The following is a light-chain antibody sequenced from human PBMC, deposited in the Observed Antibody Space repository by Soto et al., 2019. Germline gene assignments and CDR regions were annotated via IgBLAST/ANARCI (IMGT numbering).Light chain of an antibody. V-gene: IGLV2-14*01. Sequence: QSALTQPASVSGSPGQSITISCTGTSSDVGGYNFVSWYQQHPDKAPKLMIYDVTNRHSGVSNRFSGSKSGNTASLTISGLQAEDEADYYCSSYTSISTYVFGTGTKLTVL. J-gene: IGLJ1*01. CDR2: DVT. CDR3: SSYTSISTYV. CDR1: SSDVGGYNF.